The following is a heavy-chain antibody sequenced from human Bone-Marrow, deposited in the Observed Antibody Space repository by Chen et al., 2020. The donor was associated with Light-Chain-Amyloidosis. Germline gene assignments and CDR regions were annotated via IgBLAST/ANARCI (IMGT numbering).Heavy chain of an antibody. D-gene: IGHD5-12*01. CDR2: IYPDDSDA. CDR3: ARRRDGYNFDY. V-gene: IGHV5-51*01. CDR1: GYTFPNYW. J-gene: IGHJ4*02. Sequence: PGESLKISCKGSGYTFPNYWIGWVRQVPGKGLEWMGVIYPDDSDARYSPSFEGQVTISADKSITTAYLQWRSLKASDTAMYYCARRRDGYNFDYWGQGTLVTVSS.